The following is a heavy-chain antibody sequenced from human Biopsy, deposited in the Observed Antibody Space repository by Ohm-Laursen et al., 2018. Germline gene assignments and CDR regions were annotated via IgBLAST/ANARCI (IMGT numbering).Heavy chain of an antibody. J-gene: IGHJ4*02. CDR2: IYYSGST. CDR1: GGSISSSNYY. V-gene: IGHV4-39*01. D-gene: IGHD4-17*01. Sequence: PGTLSLTCTVSGGSISSSNYYWGWIRQPPGKGLQWIGSIYYSGSTYYNPSLKSRVTISVDTSKNQFSLKLSSVAAPDTAVYYCARHSSMTTVIFVNWGQGTLVTVSS. CDR3: ARHSSMTTVIFVN.